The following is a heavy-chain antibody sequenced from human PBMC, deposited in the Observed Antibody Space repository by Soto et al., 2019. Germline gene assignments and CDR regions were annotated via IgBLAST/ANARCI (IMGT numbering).Heavy chain of an antibody. CDR1: GFAFSGFE. J-gene: IGHJ6*02. Sequence: GGSLRLSCAASGFAFSGFEMNWVRQAPGKGLEWVSYISSGASNMYYADSVKGRFTISRDNAQSSLYLQMNSLRVEDTAVYYCARDPNYDFWSGYRNKEGTYGMDVWGQGTTVTVSS. CDR2: ISSGASNM. CDR3: ARDPNYDFWSGYRNKEGTYGMDV. D-gene: IGHD3-3*01. V-gene: IGHV3-48*03.